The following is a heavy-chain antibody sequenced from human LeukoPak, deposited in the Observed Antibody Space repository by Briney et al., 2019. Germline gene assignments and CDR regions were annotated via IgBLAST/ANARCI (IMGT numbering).Heavy chain of an antibody. J-gene: IGHJ6*02. Sequence: GGSLRLSCAASGFTFSSCGMHWVRQAPGKGLEWVSAIGDSGGSTYYADSVKGRFTISRDNSKNALYLQMSSLRAEDTALYYCAKFFSPYYYGMDVWGQGTTVTVSS. D-gene: IGHD2/OR15-2a*01. V-gene: IGHV3-23*01. CDR1: GFTFSSCG. CDR2: IGDSGGST. CDR3: AKFFSPYYYGMDV.